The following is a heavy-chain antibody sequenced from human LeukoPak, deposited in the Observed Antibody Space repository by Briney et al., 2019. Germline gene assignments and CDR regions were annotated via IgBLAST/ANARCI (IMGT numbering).Heavy chain of an antibody. D-gene: IGHD3-22*01. CDR3: AKALGSSAYSPLDY. CDR1: GFTFNNYA. CDR2: IRGSGDST. Sequence: GGSLRLSCVASGFTFNNYAMSWVRQAPGKGLEWVPSIRGSGDSTLYTDSAKGRFTVSRDNSKNTLYLQMNSLRAEDTAVFYCAKALGSSAYSPLDYWGRGTLVTVSS. V-gene: IGHV3-23*01. J-gene: IGHJ4*02.